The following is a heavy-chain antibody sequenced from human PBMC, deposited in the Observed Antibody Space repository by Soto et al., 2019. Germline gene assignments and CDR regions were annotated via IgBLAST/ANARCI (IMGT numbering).Heavy chain of an antibody. V-gene: IGHV4-59*08. CDR2: IYYSGST. CDR1: GGSISSYY. J-gene: IGHJ4*02. Sequence: PSETLSLTCTVSGGSISSYYWSWIRQPPGKGLEWIGYIYYSGSTNYNPSLKSRVTISVDTSKNQFSLKLSSVTAADTALYYCVRGGLWSGPEGYYFDYWGQGTLVTVSS. D-gene: IGHD3-3*01. CDR3: VRGGLWSGPEGYYFDY.